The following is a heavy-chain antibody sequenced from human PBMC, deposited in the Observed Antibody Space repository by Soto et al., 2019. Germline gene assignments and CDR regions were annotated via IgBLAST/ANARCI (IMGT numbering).Heavy chain of an antibody. CDR2: AAKDGSNE. D-gene: IGHD5-18*01. V-gene: IGHV3-30-3*01. CDR1: GFTFSNYH. CDR3: TRENTADYYFDS. J-gene: IGHJ4*02. Sequence: ESGGGVVQSGKSLRLSCVVSGFTFSNYHMHWVRQAPGKGLEWVAIAAKDGSNEYYADSVRGRFTISRDNSKNTLYLQMDSLRPEDAALYYCTRENTADYYFDSWGQGTLVTVSS.